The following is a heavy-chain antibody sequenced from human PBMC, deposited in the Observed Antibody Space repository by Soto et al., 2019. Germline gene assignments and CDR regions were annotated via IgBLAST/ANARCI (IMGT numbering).Heavy chain of an antibody. J-gene: IGHJ4*02. CDR2: IYHSGRT. Sequence: SETLSLTCAVSGGSISTNNWWSWVRQPPGKGLEWIGEIYHSGRTNYNPSLKSRVTISVDKSKNEFSLNLNSLTAADTAVYYCAKYVSTSGHFDYWGPGTLVTVPQ. CDR3: AKYVSTSGHFDY. V-gene: IGHV4-4*02. D-gene: IGHD2-2*01. CDR1: GGSISTNNW.